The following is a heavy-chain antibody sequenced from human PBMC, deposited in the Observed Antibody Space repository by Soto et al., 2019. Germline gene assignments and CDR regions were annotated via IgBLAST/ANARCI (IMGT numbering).Heavy chain of an antibody. CDR1: GFSLSTSGVG. Sequence: QITLKASGPTLVKPTQTLTLTCSFSGFSLSTSGVGVVWIRQPPGKALEWLAIMYWNGDKRYSPSLKSRLTITEDTATNQVVLTMTNMVPVDTATYYCGHISSSYDFSGNDYWGQGTLVTVSS. J-gene: IGHJ4*02. D-gene: IGHD3-3*01. CDR2: MYWNGDK. CDR3: GHISSSYDFSGNDY. V-gene: IGHV2-5*01.